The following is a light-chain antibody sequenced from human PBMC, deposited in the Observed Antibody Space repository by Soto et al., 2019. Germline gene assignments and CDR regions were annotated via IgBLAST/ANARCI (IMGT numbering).Light chain of an antibody. Sequence: TVVTQEPSLSVSPGGTVTLTCALSSGSVSTSYYPSWYQQTPGQAPRTLIYSTNTRSSGVPDRFSGSILGNKAALTIAGAQADDESDYYCVLYVGSGIWVFGGGTKVTVL. J-gene: IGLJ3*02. CDR3: VLYVGSGIWV. V-gene: IGLV8-61*01. CDR2: STN. CDR1: SGSVSTSYY.